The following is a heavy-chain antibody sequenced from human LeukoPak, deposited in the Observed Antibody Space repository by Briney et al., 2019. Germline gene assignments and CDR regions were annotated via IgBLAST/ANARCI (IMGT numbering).Heavy chain of an antibody. CDR2: IKQDGSEK. Sequence: PGWSLRLSCAASGFTFSSYWMSWVRQAPGKGLEWVANIKQDGSEKYYVDSVKGRFTISRDNAKNSLYLQMNSLRAEDTAVYYCAREGPGYCSSTSCYGAFDIWGQGTMVTVSS. D-gene: IGHD2-2*01. J-gene: IGHJ3*02. CDR1: GFTFSSYW. V-gene: IGHV3-7*01. CDR3: AREGPGYCSSTSCYGAFDI.